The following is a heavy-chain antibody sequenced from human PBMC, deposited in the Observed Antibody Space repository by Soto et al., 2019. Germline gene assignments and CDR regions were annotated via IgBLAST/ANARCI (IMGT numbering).Heavy chain of an antibody. CDR1: GFTFSSYG. V-gene: IGHV3-30*18. CDR3: AKVQYYYDSSHAFDI. Sequence: ESGGGVVQPGRSLRLSCAASGFTFSSYGMHWVRQAPGKGLEWVAVISYDGSNKYYADSVKGRFTISRDNSKNTLYLQMNSLRAEDTAVYYCAKVQYYYDSSHAFDIWGQGTMVTVSS. CDR2: ISYDGSNK. J-gene: IGHJ3*02. D-gene: IGHD3-22*01.